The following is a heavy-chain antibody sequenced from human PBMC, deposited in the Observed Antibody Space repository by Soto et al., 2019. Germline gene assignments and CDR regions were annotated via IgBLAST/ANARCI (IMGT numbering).Heavy chain of an antibody. CDR3: ATEDGAYYYYH. Sequence: EVQLVESGGGLVQPGGSLRLSCVVSGFTFSDHYMDWVRQAPGKGLELVGRSRNKGMSYTTEYAASMKGSFTITRDESKTSLYLQMNILNTDAMAVSYCATEDGAYYYYHLGHGALVAVAA. D-gene: IGHD2-15*01. J-gene: IGHJ4*01. V-gene: IGHV3-72*01. CDR1: GFTFSDHY. CDR2: SRNKGMSYTT.